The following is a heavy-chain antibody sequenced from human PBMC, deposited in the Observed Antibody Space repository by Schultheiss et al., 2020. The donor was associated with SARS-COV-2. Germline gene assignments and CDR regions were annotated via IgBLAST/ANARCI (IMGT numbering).Heavy chain of an antibody. CDR2: VTGSGGST. CDR1: GFTFSSYA. CDR3: AKRLGYSSGWCMDV. V-gene: IGHV3-23*01. D-gene: IGHD6-19*01. J-gene: IGHJ6*02. Sequence: GGSLRLSCAASGFTFSSYAMSWVRQAPGNGLEWVSGVTGSGGSTYYADSVKGRFTISRDNSKNTLYLQMNSLRAEDTALYYCAKRLGYSSGWCMDVWGQGTTVTVSS.